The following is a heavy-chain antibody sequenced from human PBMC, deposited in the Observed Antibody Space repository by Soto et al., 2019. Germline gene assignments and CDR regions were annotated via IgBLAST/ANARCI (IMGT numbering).Heavy chain of an antibody. Sequence: PGESLKISCKGSGYSFTSYWIGWVRQMPGKGLEWMGIIYPGDSDTRYSPSFQGQVTISADKSISTAYLQWSSLKASDTAMYYCARTDFDYGDYELSRRYYYGMXVWGQGNTVTVS. CDR3: ARTDFDYGDYELSRRYYYGMXV. V-gene: IGHV5-51*01. CDR1: GYSFTSYW. D-gene: IGHD4-17*01. J-gene: IGHJ6*02. CDR2: IYPGDSDT.